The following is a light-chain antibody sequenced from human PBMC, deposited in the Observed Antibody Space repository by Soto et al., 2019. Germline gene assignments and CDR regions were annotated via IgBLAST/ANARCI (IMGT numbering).Light chain of an antibody. CDR1: QSITTY. CDR3: QQSFNTPRT. J-gene: IGKJ1*01. V-gene: IGKV1-39*01. CDR2: AAS. Sequence: DIQMTQSPSSLSASVGDRVTITCRASQSITTYLNWYQQKPGKAPKLLIYAASSLQSGVPSRFSGSGSGADFTLTISSLQPEDSATYYCQQSFNTPRTFGHGTNVEIK.